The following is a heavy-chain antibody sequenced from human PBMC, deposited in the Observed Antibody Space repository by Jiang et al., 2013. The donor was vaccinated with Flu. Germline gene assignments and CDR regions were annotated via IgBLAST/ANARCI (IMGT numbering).Heavy chain of an antibody. CDR1: GGSITSYY. V-gene: IGHV4-59*01. J-gene: IGHJ1*01. Sequence: GSGLVKPSETLSLTCTVSGGSITSYYWSWIRQPPGKGLEWIGYIYYSGSTNYNSSLKSRVTISVDTSKNQFSLKLSSVTAADTAVYYCARASGSGSYFDAEYFQHWGQGTLVTVSS. CDR3: ARASGSGSYFDAEYFQH. D-gene: IGHD1-26*01. CDR2: IYYSGST.